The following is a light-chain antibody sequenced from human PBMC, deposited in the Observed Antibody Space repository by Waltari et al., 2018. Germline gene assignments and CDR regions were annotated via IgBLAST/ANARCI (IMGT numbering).Light chain of an antibody. CDR3: QHYVRLPAT. J-gene: IGKJ1*01. CDR1: QNIIKY. V-gene: IGKV3-20*01. Sequence: EIVLTQSPGTLSLSPGERATLSCRASQNIIKYLACYQKKPGQAPRLLIYHTSIRAAGIPDRFICSGSGTDVRLFISRLEPEDFAVYYCQHYVRLPATFGQGTKVEIK. CDR2: HTS.